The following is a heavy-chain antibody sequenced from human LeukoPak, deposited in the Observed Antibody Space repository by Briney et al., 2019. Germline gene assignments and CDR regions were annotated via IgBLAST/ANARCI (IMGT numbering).Heavy chain of an antibody. CDR1: GFTFSTYA. V-gene: IGHV3-23*01. CDR3: ASQFWWAAVAGTALDC. CDR2: TSGGGGNT. D-gene: IGHD6-19*01. Sequence: QAGGPLRLSCAASGFTFSTYAMSWVRQAPGKGLEWVSITSGGGGNTYYVDSVKGRFTISRDNAKNSLFLQMNSLRAEDTAVYYCASQFWWAAVAGTALDCWGQGSLVTVSS. J-gene: IGHJ4*02.